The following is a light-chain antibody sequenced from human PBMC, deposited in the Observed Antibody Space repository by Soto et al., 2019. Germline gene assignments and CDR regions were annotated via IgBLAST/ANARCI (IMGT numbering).Light chain of an antibody. Sequence: EIVLTQSPGTLSLSPGERATLSCRASQPVRGNYLAWFQQRPGQPPRLLFYLASTRAAGVPDRFSGSGSGTEFSLTINRLEPEVFAVYYCHHYGPAPWTFGQGTKVEIK. J-gene: IGKJ1*01. CDR2: LAS. V-gene: IGKV3-20*01. CDR3: HHYGPAPWT. CDR1: QPVRGNY.